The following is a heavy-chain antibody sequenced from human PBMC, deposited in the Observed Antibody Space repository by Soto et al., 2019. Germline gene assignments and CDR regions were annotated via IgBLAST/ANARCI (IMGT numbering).Heavy chain of an antibody. D-gene: IGHD6-19*01. CDR3: AVGFRSGWVFDY. CDR1: GYTFTSSD. Sequence: QVQLVQSGAEVKKPGASVKVSCKASGYTFTSSDISWVRQATGQGLEWLGWMHPNSGITGYTQKFHGRVTMTRNTSISTAYMELSSLRSEDTAVYYCAVGFRSGWVFDYWGQGALVTVSS. V-gene: IGHV1-8*01. J-gene: IGHJ4*02. CDR2: MHPNSGIT.